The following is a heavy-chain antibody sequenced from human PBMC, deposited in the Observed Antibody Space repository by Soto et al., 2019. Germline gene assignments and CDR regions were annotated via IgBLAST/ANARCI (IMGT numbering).Heavy chain of an antibody. CDR2: IIPIFGTA. Sequence: GASVKVSCKASGGTFSSYAISWVRQAPGQGLEWMGGIIPIFGTANYAQKFQGRVTITADESTSTAYMELSSLRSEDTAVYYCARELDSSSWYKYYYYGMDVWGQETTVTVSS. V-gene: IGHV1-69*13. CDR1: GGTFSSYA. J-gene: IGHJ6*02. CDR3: ARELDSSSWYKYYYYGMDV. D-gene: IGHD6-13*01.